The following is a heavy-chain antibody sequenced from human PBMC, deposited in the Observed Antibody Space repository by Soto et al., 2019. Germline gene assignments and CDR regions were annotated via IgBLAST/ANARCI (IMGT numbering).Heavy chain of an antibody. CDR3: AREPKRSTGFGSDTTFDY. CDR1: GYTFTTNY. Sequence: ASVKVSCKASGYTFTTNYMHWVRQAPGQGLQWVGIINPSGGSTSYAQRFQGRVTMTRDTSTNTVYMELSSLRSEDTAVYYCAREPKRSTGFGSDTTFDYWGQGTLVTVSS. CDR2: INPSGGST. J-gene: IGHJ4*02. D-gene: IGHD6-25*01. V-gene: IGHV1-46*01.